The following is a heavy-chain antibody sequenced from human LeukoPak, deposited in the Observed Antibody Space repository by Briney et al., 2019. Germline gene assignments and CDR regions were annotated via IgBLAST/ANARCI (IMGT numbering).Heavy chain of an antibody. J-gene: IGHJ5*02. V-gene: IGHV3-64*01. CDR3: ARGIVVPAAKGGFWFDP. CDR1: GFTFSSYA. Sequence: GGSLRLSCAASGFTFSSYAMHWVRQAPGKGLEYVSAISSNGGSTYYANSVKGRFTISRDNSKNTLYLQMGSLRAEGMAVYYCARGIVVPAAKGGFWFDPWGQGTLVTVSS. D-gene: IGHD2-2*01. CDR2: ISSNGGST.